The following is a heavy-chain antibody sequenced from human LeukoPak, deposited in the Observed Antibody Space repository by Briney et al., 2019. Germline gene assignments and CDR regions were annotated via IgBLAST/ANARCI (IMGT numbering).Heavy chain of an antibody. J-gene: IGHJ5*02. D-gene: IGHD4/OR15-4a*01. CDR3: ARRDYAAWFDP. Sequence: PSETLSLTCNVSGDSITSGAFYWAWIRQSPGKGLEWIGNVYYSGSTQYNPSLRGRVSISMGKTKNQFSLNLNSVSVTDTAIYYCARRDYAAWFDPWGQGTLVTVSS. V-gene: IGHV4-39*01. CDR1: GDSITSGAFY. CDR2: VYYSGST.